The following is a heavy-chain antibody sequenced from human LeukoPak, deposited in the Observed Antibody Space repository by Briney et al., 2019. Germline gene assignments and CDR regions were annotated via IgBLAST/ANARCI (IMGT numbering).Heavy chain of an antibody. V-gene: IGHV4-34*01. J-gene: IGHJ6*02. CDR2: INHSGST. D-gene: IGHD5-18*01. CDR3: ASLTPVGNSYGYHYYYGMDV. Sequence: PPETLSLTCAVYGGSFSGYYWSWIRQPPGKGLEWIGEINHSGSTNYNPSLKSRVTISVDTSKNQFSLKLSSVTAADTAVYYCASLTPVGNSYGYHYYYGMDVWGQGTTVTVSS. CDR1: GGSFSGYY.